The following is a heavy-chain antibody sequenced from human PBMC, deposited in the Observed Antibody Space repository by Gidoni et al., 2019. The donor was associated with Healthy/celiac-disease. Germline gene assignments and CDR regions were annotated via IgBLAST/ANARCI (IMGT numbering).Heavy chain of an antibody. CDR3: AREGVPAAIDAFDI. CDR1: GGSVSSGSYY. CDR2: IYYSGST. J-gene: IGHJ3*02. Sequence: QVQLQESGPGLLKPSETLSLTCTVSGGSVSSGSYYWSWIRQPPGKGLESIGYIYYSGSTNYNPSLKSRVTISVDTSKNQFSLKLSSVTAADTAVYYCAREGVPAAIDAFDIWGQGTMVTVSS. D-gene: IGHD2-2*02. V-gene: IGHV4-61*01.